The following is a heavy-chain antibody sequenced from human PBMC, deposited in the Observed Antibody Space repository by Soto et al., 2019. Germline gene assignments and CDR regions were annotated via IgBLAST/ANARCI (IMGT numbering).Heavy chain of an antibody. V-gene: IGHV3-43*01. CDR3: AKDINADSGSYYFLSYGMDV. D-gene: IGHD1-26*01. J-gene: IGHJ6*02. CDR1: GFTFDDYT. CDR2: ISWDGGST. Sequence: GGSLRLSCAASGFTFDDYTMHWVRQAPGKGLEWVSLISWDGGSTYYADSVKGRFTISRDNSKNSLYLQMNSLRTEDTALYYCAKDINADSGSYYFLSYGMDVWGQGTTVTVSS.